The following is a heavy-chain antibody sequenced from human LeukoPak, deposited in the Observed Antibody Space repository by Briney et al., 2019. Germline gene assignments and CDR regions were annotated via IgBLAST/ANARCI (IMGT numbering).Heavy chain of an antibody. CDR1: GGSISGYY. CDR3: ARVGGTNYYYYGMDV. CDR2: IYDSGST. J-gene: IGHJ6*02. V-gene: IGHV4-59*01. D-gene: IGHD3-10*01. Sequence: MPSETLSLTCTVSGGSISGYYWSWIRQPSGKGLEWIGYIYDSGSTNYNPSLKSRVTISVDTSKNQFSLKLSSVTAADMAVYYCARVGGTNYYYYGMDVWGQGTTVTVSS.